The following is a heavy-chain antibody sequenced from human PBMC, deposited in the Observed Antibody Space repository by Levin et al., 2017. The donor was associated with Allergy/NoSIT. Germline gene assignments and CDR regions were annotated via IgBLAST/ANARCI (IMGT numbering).Heavy chain of an antibody. J-gene: IGHJ5*02. Sequence: GASVKVSCKASGFTFSTYGLNWVRQAPGQGLEWMGWISGYNGNTNYAQKFQDRVTMTTDTSTITAYMELKSLRSDDTPVYYFARDYGYSSSSPPGDPGNCFDPWGQGTLVTVSS. CDR2: ISGYNGNT. CDR3: ARDYGYSSSSPPGDPGNCFDP. D-gene: IGHD6-6*01. V-gene: IGHV1-18*01. CDR1: GFTFSTYG.